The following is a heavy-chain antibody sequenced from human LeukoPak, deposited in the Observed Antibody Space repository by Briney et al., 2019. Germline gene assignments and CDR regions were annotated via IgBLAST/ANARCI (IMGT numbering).Heavy chain of an antibody. CDR2: ISSSSNYI. CDR3: AKDVPAAYFDY. Sequence: GGSLRLSCAASGFTFSSYNMNWVREAPGKGLEWVSSISSSSNYIYYVDSVKGRFTISRDNAKNSLYLQMNSLRVEDTAVYYCAKDVPAAYFDYWGQGTLVTVSS. V-gene: IGHV3-21*01. CDR1: GFTFSSYN. D-gene: IGHD2-2*01. J-gene: IGHJ4*02.